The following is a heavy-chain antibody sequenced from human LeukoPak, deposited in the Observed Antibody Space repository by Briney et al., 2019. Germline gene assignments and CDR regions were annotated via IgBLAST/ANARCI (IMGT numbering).Heavy chain of an antibody. CDR1: GGSISSSSYY. CDR3: ARSNSGLLDY. D-gene: IGHD6-19*01. CDR2: IYYSGST. V-gene: IGHV4-39*07. Sequence: SETLSLTCTVSGGSISSSSYYWGWIRQPPGKGLEWIGSIYYSGSTYYHPSLKSRVSISVDTSKNQFSLKLSSVTAADTAVYYCARSNSGLLDYWGQGTLVTVSS. J-gene: IGHJ4*02.